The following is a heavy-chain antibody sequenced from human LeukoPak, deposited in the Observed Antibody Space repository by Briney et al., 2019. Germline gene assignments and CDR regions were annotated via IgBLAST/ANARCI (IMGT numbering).Heavy chain of an antibody. Sequence: GGSLRLSCEASGFSFSNYNMNWVRQAPGKGLEWVSAISGSGGSTYYADSVKGRFTISRDNSKNTLYLQMNSLRAEDTAVYYCAKDIIAVAGTSYWGQGTLVTVSS. J-gene: IGHJ4*02. D-gene: IGHD6-19*01. V-gene: IGHV3-23*01. CDR1: GFSFSNYN. CDR2: ISGSGGST. CDR3: AKDIIAVAGTSY.